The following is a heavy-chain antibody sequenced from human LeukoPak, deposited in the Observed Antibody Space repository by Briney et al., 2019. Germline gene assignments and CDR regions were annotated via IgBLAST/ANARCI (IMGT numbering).Heavy chain of an antibody. CDR3: AKERRRVDTEMVRSYYFEN. V-gene: IGHV3-23*01. CDR1: GLSFSSSA. CDR2: ITGNGATT. Sequence: GESLRLSCAGSGLSFSSSAMSWVRQTPGKGLEWVSSITGNGATTYYSDSVKGRFTISRDNSRNILSLQMSSLRVEDTAVYYCAKERRRVDTEMVRSYYFENWGQGTLVTVSS. J-gene: IGHJ4*02. D-gene: IGHD5-18*01.